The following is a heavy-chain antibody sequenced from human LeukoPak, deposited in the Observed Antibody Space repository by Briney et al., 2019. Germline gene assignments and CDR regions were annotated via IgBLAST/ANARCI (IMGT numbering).Heavy chain of an antibody. V-gene: IGHV1-18*01. CDR2: ISANNGNT. CDR3: ARDNYYDSSRYFDY. Sequence: GASVKVSCKASGYTFISYGISWVRQAPGQGLEWMGWISANNGNTNYAQKLQGRVTMTTDTSTSTAYMELRSLRSDDTAVYYCARDNYYDSSRYFDYWGQGTLVTVSS. J-gene: IGHJ4*02. CDR1: GYTFISYG. D-gene: IGHD3-22*01.